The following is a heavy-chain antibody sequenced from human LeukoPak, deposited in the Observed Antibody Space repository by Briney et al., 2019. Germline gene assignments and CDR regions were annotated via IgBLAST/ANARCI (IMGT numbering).Heavy chain of an antibody. CDR3: ARDQYILTGYCDY. CDR2: ISTTSNYK. D-gene: IGHD3-9*01. Sequence: GGSLRLSCAASGFTFRSYSMNWVRQAPGKGLEWVSSISTTSNYKYYADSVKGRFTISRDNAKNSLYLQMNSLRAEDTAVYYCARDQYILTGYCDYWGQGTLVTVSS. V-gene: IGHV3-21*01. J-gene: IGHJ4*02. CDR1: GFTFRSYS.